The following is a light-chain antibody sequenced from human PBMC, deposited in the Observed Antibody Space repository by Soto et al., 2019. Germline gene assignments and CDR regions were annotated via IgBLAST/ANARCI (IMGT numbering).Light chain of an antibody. J-gene: IGLJ2*01. Sequence: QLVLTQSPSGSASLGASVKLICTLSSGHSNYAIAWHQQRPEKGPRYLMKLNSDGSHSKGDGIPDRFSGSISGAERYLTISSLQSEDEADYYCQTWGTGIQVFGGGTKLTVL. V-gene: IGLV4-69*01. CDR3: QTWGTGIQV. CDR1: SGHSNYA. CDR2: LNSDGSH.